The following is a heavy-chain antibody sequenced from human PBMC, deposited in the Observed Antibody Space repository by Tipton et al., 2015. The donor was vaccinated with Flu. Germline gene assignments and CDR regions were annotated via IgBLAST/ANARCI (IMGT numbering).Heavy chain of an antibody. V-gene: IGHV4-39*01. D-gene: IGHD3-22*01. CDR2: IYYSGST. J-gene: IGHJ4*02. Sequence: TLSLTCTVSGGSISSSSYYWGWIRQPPGKGLEWIGSIYYSGSTYYNPSLKSRVTISVDTSKNQFSLKLSSVTAADTAVYYCARGRGYYYDFVYWGLGTLVTVSS. CDR3: ARGRGYYYDFVY. CDR1: GGSISSSSYY.